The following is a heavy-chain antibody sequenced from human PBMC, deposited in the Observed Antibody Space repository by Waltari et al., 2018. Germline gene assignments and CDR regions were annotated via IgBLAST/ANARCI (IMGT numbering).Heavy chain of an antibody. Sequence: EVQMVESGGGLVQPGGSLRLSCAGSGFTFSNFWMDWVRQAPGKGLEWVANINPDGSAKNYVDSVKGRFTIFRDNTKNSLYLQMNSLRAEDTAIYYCSESLNVWGPGTTVTVSS. CDR2: INPDGSAK. V-gene: IGHV3-7*01. CDR1: GFTFSNFW. CDR3: SESLNV. J-gene: IGHJ6*02.